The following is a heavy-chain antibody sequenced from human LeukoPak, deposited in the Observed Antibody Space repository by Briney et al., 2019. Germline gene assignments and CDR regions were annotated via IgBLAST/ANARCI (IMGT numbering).Heavy chain of an antibody. CDR1: GVTVSSNY. V-gene: IGHV3-53*01. J-gene: IGHJ3*02. CDR3: ARDLGLGAFDI. CDR2: IYSGGST. Sequence: GGSLRLSCAAPGVTVSSNYMSWVRQAPGKGLEWVSVIYSGGSTYYADSVKGRFTISRDNSKNTLYLQMNSLSAEDTAVYYCARDLGLGAFDIWGQGTMVSVSS. D-gene: IGHD5-12*01.